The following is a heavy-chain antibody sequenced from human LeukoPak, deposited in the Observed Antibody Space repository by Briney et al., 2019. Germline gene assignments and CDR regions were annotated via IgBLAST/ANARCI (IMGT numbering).Heavy chain of an antibody. CDR1: GFTFSSYG. V-gene: IGHV3-33*01. CDR2: IWYDGSNK. D-gene: IGHD3-22*01. J-gene: IGHJ6*02. Sequence: GGSLRRSCAASGFTFSSYGMHWVRQAPGKGLEWVAVIWYDGSNKNYVDSVKGRFTISRDDSKNTLYLEMNSLRAEDTAVYYCAREIGYGMDVWGQGTTVTVSS. CDR3: AREIGYGMDV.